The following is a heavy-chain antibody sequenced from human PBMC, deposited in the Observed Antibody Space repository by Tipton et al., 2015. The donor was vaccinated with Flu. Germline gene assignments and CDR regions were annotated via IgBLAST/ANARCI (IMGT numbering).Heavy chain of an antibody. CDR2: INHSGST. CDR3: ARGPLLDL. D-gene: IGHD5/OR15-5a*01. CDR1: GGSISGYY. J-gene: IGHJ2*01. V-gene: IGHV4-34*01. Sequence: TLSLTCTVSGGSISGYYWSWIRQPPGKGLEWIGEINHSGSTNYNPSLKSRVTISVDTSKNQFSPKLSSVTAADTAVYYCARGPLLDLWGRGTLVTVSS.